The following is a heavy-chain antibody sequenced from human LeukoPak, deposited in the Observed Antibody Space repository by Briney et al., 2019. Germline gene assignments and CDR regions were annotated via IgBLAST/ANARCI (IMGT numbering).Heavy chain of an antibody. CDR3: AXXQGGYRHRFDP. D-gene: IGHD3-22*01. J-gene: IGHJ5*02. Sequence: IPSETLSLTCTVSGGSISSYYWSWIRQPPGKGLEWIGYIYYSGSTKYNPSLKSRVTISVDTSKNQFSLKLSSVTAADTAVYYCAXXQGGYRHRFDPWGQGTLVTVSS. CDR2: IYYSGST. V-gene: IGHV4-59*01. CDR1: GGSISSYY.